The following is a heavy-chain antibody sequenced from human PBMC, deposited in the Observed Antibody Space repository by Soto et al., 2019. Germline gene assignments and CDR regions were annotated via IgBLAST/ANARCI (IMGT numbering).Heavy chain of an antibody. CDR1: GFTFSSYG. V-gene: IGHV3-33*01. CDR2: IWYDGSNK. Sequence: GGSLRLSCAASGFTFSSYGMHWVRQAPGKGLEWVAVIWYDGSNKYYADSVKGRFTISRDNSKNTLYLQMNSLRAEDTAVYYCAREQVFGVVITYYYYGMDVWGQGTTVTVSS. D-gene: IGHD3-3*01. CDR3: AREQVFGVVITYYYYGMDV. J-gene: IGHJ6*02.